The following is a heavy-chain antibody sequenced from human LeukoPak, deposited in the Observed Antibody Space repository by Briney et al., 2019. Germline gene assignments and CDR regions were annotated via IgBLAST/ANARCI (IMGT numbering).Heavy chain of an antibody. V-gene: IGHV4-59*02. CDR1: GFTVSSNY. Sequence: GSLRLSCAASGFTVSSNYMSWVRQAPGKGLEWIGYIYYSGSTNYNPSLKSRVTISVDTSKNQFSLKLSSVTAADTAVYYCARGRGILWWFDIWGKGTTVTVSS. CDR2: IYYSGST. J-gene: IGHJ6*04. D-gene: IGHD2-21*01. CDR3: ARGRGILWWFDI.